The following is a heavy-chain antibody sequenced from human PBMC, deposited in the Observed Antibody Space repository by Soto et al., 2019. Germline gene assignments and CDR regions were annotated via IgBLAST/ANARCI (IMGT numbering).Heavy chain of an antibody. CDR1: GYTFTSYD. D-gene: IGHD3-3*01. CDR3: ARANGDFWSGPNLNWFDP. J-gene: IGHJ5*02. V-gene: IGHV1-8*01. CDR2: MNPNSGNT. Sequence: QVQLVQSGAEVKKPGASVKVSCKASGYTFTSYDINWVRQATGQGLEWMGWMNPNSGNTGYAQKFQGRVTMTRNTSISTAYMELSSLRSEDTAVYYCARANGDFWSGPNLNWFDPWGQGTLVTVSS.